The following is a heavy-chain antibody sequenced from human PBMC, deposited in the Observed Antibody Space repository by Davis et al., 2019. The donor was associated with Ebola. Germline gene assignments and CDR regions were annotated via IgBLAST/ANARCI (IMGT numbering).Heavy chain of an antibody. CDR3: ARGEDNWPFDY. D-gene: IGHD1-20*01. J-gene: IGHJ4*02. V-gene: IGHV4-59*08. Sequence: PSETLSLTCTVSGGSISSYYWSWIRQPPGKGLEWIGYIYYSGSTNYNPSLKSRVTISVDTSKNQFSLKLSSVTAADTAVYYCARGEDNWPFDYWGQGTLVTVSS. CDR2: IYYSGST. CDR1: GGSISSYY.